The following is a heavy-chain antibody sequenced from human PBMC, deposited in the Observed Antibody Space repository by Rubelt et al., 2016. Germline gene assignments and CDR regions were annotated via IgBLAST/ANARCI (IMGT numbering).Heavy chain of an antibody. CDR3: AGRHSSSWSTGAYYFDY. J-gene: IGHJ4*02. CDR1: GYSFTSYW. D-gene: IGHD6-13*01. Sequence: EVQLVQSGAEVKKPGESLRISCKGSGYSFTSYWIGWVRQMPGKGLEWMGIIYPGDSDTRYSPSFQGMAPLPADKSISTAYLQWSSLKASDTAMYYCAGRHSSSWSTGAYYFDYWGQGTLVTVSS. CDR2: IYPGDSDT. V-gene: IGHV5-51*01.